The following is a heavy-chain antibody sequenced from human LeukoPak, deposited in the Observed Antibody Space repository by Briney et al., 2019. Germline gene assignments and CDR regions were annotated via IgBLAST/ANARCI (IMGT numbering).Heavy chain of an antibody. Sequence: GGSLRLSCTASGFTFGDYTMSWFRQAPGKGLEWVGFIRSKAYGGTTEYAASVKGRFTISRDDSKSIAYLQMNSLKTEDTAVYYCTRDAGYYDSSGIDYWGQGTLVTVSS. V-gene: IGHV3-49*03. D-gene: IGHD3-22*01. CDR1: GFTFGDYT. J-gene: IGHJ4*02. CDR3: TRDAGYYDSSGIDY. CDR2: IRSKAYGGTT.